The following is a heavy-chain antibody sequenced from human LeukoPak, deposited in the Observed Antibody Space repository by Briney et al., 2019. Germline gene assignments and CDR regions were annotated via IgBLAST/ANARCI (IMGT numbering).Heavy chain of an antibody. CDR3: AREGLDSGYEN. CDR1: GFTVSSNY. J-gene: IGHJ4*02. D-gene: IGHD5-12*01. CDR2: IYSGGST. V-gene: IGHV3-53*01. Sequence: GGSLRLSCAASGFTVSSNYMSWVRQAPGKGLEWVSVIYSGGSTYYADSVKGRFTISRDNSKNTLYLQMNSLRAEDTAVHYCAREGLDSGYENWGQGTLVTVSS.